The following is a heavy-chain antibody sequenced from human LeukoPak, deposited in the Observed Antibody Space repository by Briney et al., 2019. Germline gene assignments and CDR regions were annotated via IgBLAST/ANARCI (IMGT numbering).Heavy chain of an antibody. CDR3: ARWGLGYCSSTSCYDVVDY. CDR2: INPNSGGT. J-gene: IGHJ4*02. V-gene: IGHV1-2*02. Sequence: GASVKVSCKASGYTFTGYYMHWVRQAPGQGLEWMGWINPNSGGTNYAQKFQGRVTMTRDTSISTAYMERSRLRSDDTAVYYCARWGLGYCSSTSCYDVVDYWGQGTLVTVSS. CDR1: GYTFTGYY. D-gene: IGHD2-2*01.